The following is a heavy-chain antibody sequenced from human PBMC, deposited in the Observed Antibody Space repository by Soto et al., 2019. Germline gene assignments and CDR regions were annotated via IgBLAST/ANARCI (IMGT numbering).Heavy chain of an antibody. Sequence: QVQLVQSGAEVKKPGSSVKLSCKASGGSLSNYGISWVRQAPGQGLEWMGGIIPVFGTANYAQKFQGRVTITADESTSIVYMDVTSLRSEDTAVYYCARGDATKIVVTTYYAMDVWGQGTTVTVSS. CDR2: IIPVFGTA. D-gene: IGHD3-9*01. CDR3: ARGDATKIVVTTYYAMDV. CDR1: GGSLSNYG. V-gene: IGHV1-69*12. J-gene: IGHJ6*02.